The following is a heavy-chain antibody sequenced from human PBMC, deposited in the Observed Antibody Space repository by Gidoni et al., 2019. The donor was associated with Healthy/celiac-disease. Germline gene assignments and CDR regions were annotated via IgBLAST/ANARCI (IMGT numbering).Heavy chain of an antibody. CDR1: RFTFDDYA. V-gene: IGHV3-9*01. CDR3: AKDIQQWLAPPLYGMDV. CDR2: ISWNSGSI. D-gene: IGHD6-19*01. J-gene: IGHJ6*02. Sequence: EVQLLASGGGLVQPGRSLRLSCAASRFTFDDYAMHWVRQAPGKGLEWVSGISWNSGSIGYADSVKGRFTISRDNAKNSLYLQMNSLRAEDTALYYCAKDIQQWLAPPLYGMDVWGQGTTVTVSS.